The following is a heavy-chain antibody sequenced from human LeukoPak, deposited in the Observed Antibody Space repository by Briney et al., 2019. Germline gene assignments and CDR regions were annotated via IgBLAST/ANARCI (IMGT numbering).Heavy chain of an antibody. V-gene: IGHV5-51*01. CDR1: GYSFISYW. D-gene: IGHD3-10*01. Sequence: GESLKISCKGSGYSFISYWIGWVRQMPGKGLEWMGTIFPADSDTRYSPSFQGQVTISADKSIKTAYLQWSSLKASDTTMYFCVRPHYGSGSGIVDFWGQGTMVIVSS. CDR2: IFPADSDT. J-gene: IGHJ3*01. CDR3: VRPHYGSGSGIVDF.